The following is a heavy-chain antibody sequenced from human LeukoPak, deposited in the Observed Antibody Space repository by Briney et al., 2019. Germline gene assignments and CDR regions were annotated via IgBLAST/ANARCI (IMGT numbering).Heavy chain of an antibody. J-gene: IGHJ6*03. CDR2: INHSGST. V-gene: IGHV4-34*01. CDR3: TRGAGYQLLSGGYYYYYYMDV. D-gene: IGHD2-2*01. Sequence: SETLSLTCAVYGGSFSGYYWSWIRQPPGKGLEWIGEINHSGSTNYNPSLKSRVTISVDTSKNQFSLKLSSVTAADTAVYYCTRGAGYQLLSGGYYYYYYMDVWGKGTTVTVSS. CDR1: GGSFSGYY.